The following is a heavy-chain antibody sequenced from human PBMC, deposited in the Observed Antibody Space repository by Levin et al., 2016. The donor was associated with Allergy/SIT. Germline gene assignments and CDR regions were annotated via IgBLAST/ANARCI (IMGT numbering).Heavy chain of an antibody. J-gene: IGHJ4*02. CDR2: IYGAGDT. D-gene: IGHD5-24*01. V-gene: IGHV3-53*01. Sequence: GESLKISCTASDFTVSGNYMAWVRQAPGKGLEWVSDIYGAGDTYYTDSVKGRFTLSRDTSKNTLNLEMKSLRAEDTAVYYCARGSRTDGNRWFYFDSWGQGTLVTVSS. CDR3: ARGSRTDGNRWFYFDS. CDR1: DFTVSGNY.